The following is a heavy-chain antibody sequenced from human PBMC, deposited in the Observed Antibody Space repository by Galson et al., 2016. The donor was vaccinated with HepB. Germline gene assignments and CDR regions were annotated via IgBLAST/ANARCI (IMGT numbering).Heavy chain of an antibody. CDR3: ASFGGVIAYDAFDI. J-gene: IGHJ3*02. Sequence: SLRLSCAASGFTFNSYAMYWVRQAPGKGLEWVAVTSHDGNSNSYADSVKGRFTISRDNSKNTLYLQMNSLRVEDTAVYYCASFGGVIAYDAFDIWGQGTMVTVSS. D-gene: IGHD3-16*02. V-gene: IGHV3-30-3*01. CDR1: GFTFNSYA. CDR2: TSHDGNSN.